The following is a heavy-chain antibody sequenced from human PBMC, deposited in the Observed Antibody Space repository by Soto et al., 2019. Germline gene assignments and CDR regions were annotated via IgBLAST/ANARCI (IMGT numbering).Heavy chain of an antibody. V-gene: IGHV3-7*05. CDR1: GFAFSDYW. Sequence: EVQLVESGGGLVQPGGSPRLSCATSGFAFSDYWMNWVRQVPGKGLEWVANIKQDGSEIHYVDSVRGRFTISRDNAKNSLHLQMNSLRAEDTARYDCVRSSGWTGDYWGQGILVTVSS. D-gene: IGHD3-10*01. CDR3: VRSSGWTGDY. J-gene: IGHJ4*02. CDR2: IKQDGSEI.